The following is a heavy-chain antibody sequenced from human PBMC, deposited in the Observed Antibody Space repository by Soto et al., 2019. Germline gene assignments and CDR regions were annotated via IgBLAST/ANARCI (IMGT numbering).Heavy chain of an antibody. CDR3: AREVGYCSSTSCLNWFDP. CDR1: GYSISSGYY. CDR2: IYHSGST. Sequence: SETLSLTCAVSGYSISSGYYWGWIRQPPGKGLEWIGSIYHSGSTYYNPSLKSRVTISVDTSKNQFSLKLSSVTAADTAMYYCAREVGYCSSTSCLNWFDPWGQGTLVTVSS. J-gene: IGHJ5*02. V-gene: IGHV4-38-2*02. D-gene: IGHD2-2*01.